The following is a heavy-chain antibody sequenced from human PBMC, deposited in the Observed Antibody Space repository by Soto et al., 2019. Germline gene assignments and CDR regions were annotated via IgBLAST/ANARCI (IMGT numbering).Heavy chain of an antibody. CDR2: IRSSGSVT. Sequence: PGGSLRLSCAASGFTFSSYGMHWVRQAQGKGLEWLSYIRSSGSVTYYADSVKGRFTVSRDNAKYSLFLQMNSLRAEDTAVYYCAKEATNINNFDYWGQGTLVTVSS. V-gene: IGHV3-48*04. J-gene: IGHJ4*02. CDR3: AKEATNINNFDY. CDR1: GFTFSSYG. D-gene: IGHD1-26*01.